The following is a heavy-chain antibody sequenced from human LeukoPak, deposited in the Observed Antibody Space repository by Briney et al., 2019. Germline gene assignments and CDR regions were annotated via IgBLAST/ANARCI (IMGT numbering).Heavy chain of an antibody. D-gene: IGHD3-10*01. V-gene: IGHV3-66*01. Sequence: GGTLRLSCAASGFTVSSNYMSWVRQAPGKGLEWVSVIYSGGSTYYADSVMGRFTISRDNSKNTLYLQMNSLRAEDTAVYYCARDAGWFGDRGPRYYYYGMDVWGQGTTVTVSS. J-gene: IGHJ6*02. CDR3: ARDAGWFGDRGPRYYYYGMDV. CDR2: IYSGGST. CDR1: GFTVSSNY.